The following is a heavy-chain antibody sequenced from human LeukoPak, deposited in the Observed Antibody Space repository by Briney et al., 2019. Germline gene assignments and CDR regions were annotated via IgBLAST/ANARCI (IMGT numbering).Heavy chain of an antibody. V-gene: IGHV3-48*02. CDR1: GFTFSTYS. CDR3: ARGGSGYGDYYYFYGMDV. D-gene: IGHD3-22*01. J-gene: IGHJ6*04. CDR2: ISSSSSTI. Sequence: GGSLRLSCAASGFTFSTYSMNWVRQAPGKGLEWVSYISSSSSTIYYGDSVKGRFTISRDNAKNSLYLQMNSLRDEDTAVYYCARGGSGYGDYYYFYGMDVWGKGTTVTVSS.